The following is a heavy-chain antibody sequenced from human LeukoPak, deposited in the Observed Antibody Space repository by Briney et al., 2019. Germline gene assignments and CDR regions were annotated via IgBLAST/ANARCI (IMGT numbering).Heavy chain of an antibody. D-gene: IGHD3-9*01. CDR3: ASNPNYYDILTGSTPKYYFDY. Sequence: SVKVSCKASGGTFSSYAISWVRQAPGQGLEWMGGIIPIFGTANYAQKFQGRVTITADESTSTAYMELSSLRSEDTAVYYCASNPNYYDILTGSTPKYYFDYWGQGTLVIVSS. CDR1: GGTFSSYA. CDR2: IIPIFGTA. V-gene: IGHV1-69*13. J-gene: IGHJ4*02.